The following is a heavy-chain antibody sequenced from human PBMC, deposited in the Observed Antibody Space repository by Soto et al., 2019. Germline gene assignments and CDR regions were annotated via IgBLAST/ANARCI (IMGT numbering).Heavy chain of an antibody. CDR3: ARDEGLQLWGYFDY. D-gene: IGHD5-18*01. CDR2: IIPIFGTA. J-gene: IGHJ4*02. CDR1: GGTFSSYA. Sequence: QVQLVQSGAEVKKPGSSVKVSCKASGGTFSSYAISWVRQAPGQGLEWMGGIIPIFGTANYAQKFQGRVTITADESTSTAYIELSSLRSDDTAVYYCARDEGLQLWGYFDYWGQGTLVTVSS. V-gene: IGHV1-69*12.